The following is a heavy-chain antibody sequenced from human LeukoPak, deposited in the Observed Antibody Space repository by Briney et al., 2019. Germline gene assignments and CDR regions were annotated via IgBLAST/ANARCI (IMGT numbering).Heavy chain of an antibody. CDR3: AREKSNYAWFDP. CDR2: INSYNTTI. J-gene: IGHJ5*02. CDR1: GFIFSSYS. V-gene: IGHV3-48*02. D-gene: IGHD4-11*01. Sequence: GGSLRLSCAASGFIFSSYSMNWVRQAPGKGLEWISYINSYNTTIYYADSVKGRFTISRDNAKNSLYLQMNSLRDEDTAVYYCAREKSNYAWFDPWGQGTLVTVSS.